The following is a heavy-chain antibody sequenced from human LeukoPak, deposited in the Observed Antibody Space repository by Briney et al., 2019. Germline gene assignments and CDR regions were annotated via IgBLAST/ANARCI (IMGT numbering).Heavy chain of an antibody. CDR1: GYTFTNNW. D-gene: IGHD1-26*01. CDR3: ARHLSGSYSGYYFDY. J-gene: IGHJ4*02. V-gene: IGHV5-51*01. CDR2: IYPGDSHT. Sequence: GESLKISCKSSGYTFTNNWIGWVRQMPGKGLEWMGVIYPGDSHTRYSQSFQGQVTISADKSINTAFLQWSSLEASDTAMYYCARHLSGSYSGYYFDYWGQGTLVTVSS.